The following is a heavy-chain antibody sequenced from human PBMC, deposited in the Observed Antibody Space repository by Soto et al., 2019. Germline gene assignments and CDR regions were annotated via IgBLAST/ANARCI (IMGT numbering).Heavy chain of an antibody. CDR3: ASGGYGDSDTTSELLYGMDV. D-gene: IGHD4-17*01. CDR1: GYTFTGYY. V-gene: IGHV1-2*04. Sequence: ASVKVSCKASGYTFTGYYMHWVRQAPGQGLEWMGWINPNSGGTNYAQKFQGWVTMTRDTSISTAYMELSRLRSDDTAVYYCASGGYGDSDTTSELLYGMDVWGQGTTVTVSS. CDR2: INPNSGGT. J-gene: IGHJ6*02.